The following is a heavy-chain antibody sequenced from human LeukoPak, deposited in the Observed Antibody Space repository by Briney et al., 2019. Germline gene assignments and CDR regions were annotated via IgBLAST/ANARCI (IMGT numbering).Heavy chain of an antibody. V-gene: IGHV3-30*04. J-gene: IGHJ4*02. CDR3: ARVDSSSWYLGY. Sequence: GGSLRLSCAASGLTFSSYAMRWGCEAPGKGLGWGSGISFDGSDTYYADSVKGQFTISRDNSKNTLYLQMNSLRAEDTAVYYCARVDSSSWYLGYWGQGTLVTVSS. D-gene: IGHD6-13*01. CDR2: ISFDGSDT. CDR1: GLTFSSYA.